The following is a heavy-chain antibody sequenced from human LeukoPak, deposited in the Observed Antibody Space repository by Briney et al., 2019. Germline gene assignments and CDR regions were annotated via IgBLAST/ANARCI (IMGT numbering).Heavy chain of an antibody. CDR2: IDYRGTA. Sequence: SETLSLTCTVSGASISSSNGYFWAWIRQPPGKGPDWIGIIDYRGTAFYNPSLESRITISVETSNNFFSLKARSVTAADTAQYYCARQAGAGTRWDYFDYWGQGIQVTVSS. J-gene: IGHJ4*02. D-gene: IGHD3/OR15-3a*01. CDR3: ARQAGAGTRWDYFDY. CDR1: GASISSSNGYF. V-gene: IGHV4-39*01.